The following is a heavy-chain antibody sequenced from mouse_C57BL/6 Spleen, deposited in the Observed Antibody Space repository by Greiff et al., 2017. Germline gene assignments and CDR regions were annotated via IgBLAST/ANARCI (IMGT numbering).Heavy chain of an antibody. CDR1: GYTFTSYW. CDR2: INPSSGYT. V-gene: IGHV1-7*01. Sequence: QVQLKESGAELAKPGASVKLSCKASGYTFTSYWMHWVKQRPGQGLEWIGYINPSSGYTKYNQKFKDKATLTADKSSSTAYMQLSSLTYEDSAVYYCASKTGTESYAMDYWRQGTSVTVSS. D-gene: IGHD4-1*01. CDR3: ASKTGTESYAMDY. J-gene: IGHJ4*01.